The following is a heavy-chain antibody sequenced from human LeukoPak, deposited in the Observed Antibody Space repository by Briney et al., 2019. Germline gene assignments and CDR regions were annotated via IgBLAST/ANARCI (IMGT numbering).Heavy chain of an antibody. CDR1: GFTFSDSY. D-gene: IGHD3-3*01. V-gene: IGHV3-11*06. Sequence: PGGSLRLSCAASGFTFSDSYMSWIRQAPGEGLEWVSYISSSSTYTDYAGSVKGRFTISRDNSKNTMFLQMNSLRAEDTAVYHCARDRSGYANDAFDFWGQGTMVTVSS. J-gene: IGHJ3*01. CDR3: ARDRSGYANDAFDF. CDR2: ISSSSTYT.